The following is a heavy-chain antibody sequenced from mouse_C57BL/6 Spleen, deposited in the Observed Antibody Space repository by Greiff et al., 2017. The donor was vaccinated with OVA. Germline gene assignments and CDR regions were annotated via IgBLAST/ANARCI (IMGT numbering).Heavy chain of an antibody. V-gene: IGHV1-7*01. CDR2: INPSSGYT. D-gene: IGHD2-5*01. CDR1: GYTFTSYW. J-gene: IGHJ3*01. Sequence: QVQLKQSGAELAKPGASVKLSCKASGYTFTSYWMHWVKQRPGQGLEWIGYINPSSGYTKYNQKFKDKATLTADKFSSTAYMQLSSLTYEDSAVYYCARSYSNYGWFAYWGQGTLVTVSA. CDR3: ARSYSNYGWFAY.